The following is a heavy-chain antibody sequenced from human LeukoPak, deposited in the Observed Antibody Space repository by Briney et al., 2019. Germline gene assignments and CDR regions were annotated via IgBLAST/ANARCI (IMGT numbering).Heavy chain of an antibody. J-gene: IGHJ4*02. D-gene: IGHD3-22*01. CDR2: INHSGSA. CDR3: ATARGDYYESSGYYSAFDY. Sequence: SETLSLTCAVYGGPFSGYYWSWIRQPPGKGLEWVGEINHSGSANYNPSPKSRVTISVAMSKNQLSLKLSSVTAADTAVYYCATARGDYYESSGYYSAFDYWGQGTLVTVSS. V-gene: IGHV4-34*01. CDR1: GGPFSGYY.